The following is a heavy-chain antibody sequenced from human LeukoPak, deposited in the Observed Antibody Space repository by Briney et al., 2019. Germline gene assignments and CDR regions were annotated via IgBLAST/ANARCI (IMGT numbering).Heavy chain of an antibody. Sequence: GGSLRLSCAPSGFTFSSYWMHWVRQAPGKGLVWVSRINSDGSSTTYADSVKGRFTISRDTAKNTLYLQMNSLRAEDTAIYHCARGSSSGSFGGLDIWGQGTMVTVSS. D-gene: IGHD3-22*01. CDR2: INSDGSST. CDR3: ARGSSSGSFGGLDI. CDR1: GFTFSSYW. V-gene: IGHV3-74*01. J-gene: IGHJ3*02.